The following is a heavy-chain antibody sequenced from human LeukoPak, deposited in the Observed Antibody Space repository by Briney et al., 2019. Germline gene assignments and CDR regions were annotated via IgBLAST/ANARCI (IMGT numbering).Heavy chain of an antibody. V-gene: IGHV4-59*08. CDR3: ARGRLGRQHASFFDS. J-gene: IGHJ4*01. Sequence: SETLSLTCSVSDGSMGTYYWGWIRQPPGKRLEWIGYIYYSGSTTYNPSLKSRVTVSVDTSKNQFSLKLTSMAAADTAVYYCARGRLGRQHASFFDSWGHGTLVTVSS. D-gene: IGHD2-2*01. CDR2: IYYSGST. CDR1: DGSMGTYY.